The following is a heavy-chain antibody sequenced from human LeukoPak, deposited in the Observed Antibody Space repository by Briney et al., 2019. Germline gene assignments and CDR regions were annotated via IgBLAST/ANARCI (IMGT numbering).Heavy chain of an antibody. CDR1: GVSISRGGYA. CDR3: ARVARCTSCFDVDY. V-gene: IGHV4-30-4*07. Sequence: PSETLSLTCAVSGVSISRGGYAWNWIRQPPGKGLEWIAYIYHSGTTYYNPSLKSRATISVDTSKNQFSLKLSSVTAADTAVYYCARVARCTSCFDVDYWGQGTLVTVSS. D-gene: IGHD2-2*01. J-gene: IGHJ4*02. CDR2: IYHSGTT.